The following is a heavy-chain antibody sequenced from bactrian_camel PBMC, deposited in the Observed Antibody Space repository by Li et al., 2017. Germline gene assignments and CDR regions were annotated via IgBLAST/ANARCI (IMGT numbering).Heavy chain of an antibody. Sequence: VQLVESGGGSVQAGGSLRLSCAYSTVTVCMGWFRQAPGKEREGVASIIFGSGQTFYADSVKGRFTVSQDSAKNTVNLELVNLKTEDTAVYYCAASRPGIISVCQPPYITRLGLEGQGTQVTVS. V-gene: IGHV3S63*01. CDR1: TVTVC. CDR2: IIFGSGQT. J-gene: IGHJ4*01. D-gene: IGHD1*01.